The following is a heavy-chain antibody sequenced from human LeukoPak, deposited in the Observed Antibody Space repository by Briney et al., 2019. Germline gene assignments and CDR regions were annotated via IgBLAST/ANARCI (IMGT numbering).Heavy chain of an antibody. CDR1: GYSFSNYW. CDR3: ARHPGVISDPFDI. V-gene: IGHV5-51*01. Sequence: KPGESLKISCKGSGYSFSNYWIGWVRQMPGRGLDWMGIICPGGSDARYSPSFQGQVTISADKSLSTAFLQWSSLKASDTAMYYCARHPGVISDPFDIWGQGTMVTVSS. CDR2: ICPGGSDA. D-gene: IGHD3-16*02. J-gene: IGHJ3*02.